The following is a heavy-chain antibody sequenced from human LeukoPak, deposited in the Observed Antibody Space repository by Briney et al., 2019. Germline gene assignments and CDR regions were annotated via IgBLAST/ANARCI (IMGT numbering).Heavy chain of an antibody. V-gene: IGHV4-59*01. CDR1: GGSISRYY. D-gene: IGHD3-10*01. CDR3: ARGVQGNFDY. J-gene: IGHJ4*02. Sequence: SSETLSLTWTASGGSISRYYWSWIRQPPGKGLEWIGYIYYSGSTNYNPSLKSRVTISVDTSKNQFSLKLSSVTAADTAVYYCARGVQGNFDYWGQGTLVTVSS. CDR2: IYYSGST.